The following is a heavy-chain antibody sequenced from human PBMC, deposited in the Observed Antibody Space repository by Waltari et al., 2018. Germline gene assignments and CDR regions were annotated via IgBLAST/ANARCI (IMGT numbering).Heavy chain of an antibody. J-gene: IGHJ3*02. Sequence: EVQLVESGGGLVQPGGSLRLSCAASGFTVSSNYMSWLRQAPGKGLEWVSVIYSGGSTYYADSVKGRFTISRDNSKNTLYLQMNSLRAEDTAVYYCARDRELRGHAFDIWGQGTMVTVSS. V-gene: IGHV3-66*02. D-gene: IGHD1-26*01. CDR1: GFTVSSNY. CDR2: IYSGGST. CDR3: ARDRELRGHAFDI.